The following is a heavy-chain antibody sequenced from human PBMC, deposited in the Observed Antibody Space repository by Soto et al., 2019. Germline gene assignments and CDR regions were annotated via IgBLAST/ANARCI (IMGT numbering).Heavy chain of an antibody. J-gene: IGHJ5*02. CDR3: ARDRLRGPAINGDPVGFDP. CDR1: GGSISSGGYY. CDR2: IYYSGST. Sequence: QVQLQESGPGLVKPSQTLSLTCTVSGGSISSGGYYWSWIRQHPGKGLEWIGYIYYSGSTYYNPSLKSRVTISVDPSKNQFSLKLSSVTAADTAVYYCARDRLRGPAINGDPVGFDPWGQGTLVTVSS. D-gene: IGHD4-17*01. V-gene: IGHV4-31*03.